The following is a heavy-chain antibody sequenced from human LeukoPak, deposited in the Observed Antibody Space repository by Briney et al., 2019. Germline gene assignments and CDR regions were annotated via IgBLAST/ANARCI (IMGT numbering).Heavy chain of an antibody. Sequence: PGGSLRLSCAASGFTFSSYAMSWVRQAPGKGLEWVSAISGSGGSTYYADSVKGWFTISRGNSKNTLYLQMNSLRAEDTAVYYCAKDALITMIVVVSYYFDYWGQGTLVTVSS. V-gene: IGHV3-23*01. CDR3: AKDALITMIVVVSYYFDY. CDR2: ISGSGGST. J-gene: IGHJ4*02. CDR1: GFTFSSYA. D-gene: IGHD3-22*01.